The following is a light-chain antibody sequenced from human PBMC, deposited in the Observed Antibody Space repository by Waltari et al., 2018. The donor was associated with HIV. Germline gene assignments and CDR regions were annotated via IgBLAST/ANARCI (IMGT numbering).Light chain of an antibody. V-gene: IGLV10-54*04. CDR3: LAWDSGLSCWV. CDR2: RNN. Sequence: QAGLTQPPSMSTGLGQTATLTCTGDGNNVGDQGAAWLQHRQGHPPKILSHRNNNRPSEISNIFSAVRTGGSAVLTSSGLQSEDEADDLCLAWDSGLSCWVFGGGTQLTLL. CDR1: GNNVGDQG. J-gene: IGLJ3*02.